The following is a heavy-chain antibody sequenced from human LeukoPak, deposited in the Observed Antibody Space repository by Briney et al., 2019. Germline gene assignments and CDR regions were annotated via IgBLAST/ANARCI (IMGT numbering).Heavy chain of an antibody. CDR2: ISYDGSNK. CDR3: AREWIYCSGGSCADAFDI. V-gene: IGHV3-30-3*01. Sequence: GGSLRLSCAASGFTFSSYDMHWVRQAPGKGLEWVAVISYDGSNKYYADSVKGRFTISRDNSKNTLYLQMNSLRAEDTAVYYCAREWIYCSGGSCADAFDIWGQGTMVTVSS. J-gene: IGHJ3*02. CDR1: GFTFSSYD. D-gene: IGHD2-15*01.